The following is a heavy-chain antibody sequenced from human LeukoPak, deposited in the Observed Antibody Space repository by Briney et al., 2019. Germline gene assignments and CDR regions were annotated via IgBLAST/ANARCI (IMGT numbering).Heavy chain of an antibody. J-gene: IGHJ5*02. CDR1: GGSLSGYY. CDR3: ARALYGSGSYYKHNWFDP. Sequence: PSETLSLTCAVYGGSLSGYYWSWIRQPPGKGLEWIGEINHSGSTNYNPSLKSRVTISVDTSKNQFSLKLSSVTAADTAVYYCARALYGSGSYYKHNWFDPWGQGTLVTVSS. CDR2: INHSGST. V-gene: IGHV4-34*01. D-gene: IGHD3-10*01.